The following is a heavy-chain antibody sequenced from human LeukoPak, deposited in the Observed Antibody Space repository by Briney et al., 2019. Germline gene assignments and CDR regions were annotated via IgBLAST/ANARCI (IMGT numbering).Heavy chain of an antibody. Sequence: GGSLRLSCAASGFTFDDYGMSWVRQAPGKGLEWVSGINWNGGSTGYADSAKGRFTISRDNAKNSLYLQMNSLRAEDTALYYCARARFGELLSYFDYWGQGTLVTVSS. CDR1: GFTFDDYG. CDR3: ARARFGELLSYFDY. J-gene: IGHJ4*02. D-gene: IGHD3-10*02. V-gene: IGHV3-20*04. CDR2: INWNGGST.